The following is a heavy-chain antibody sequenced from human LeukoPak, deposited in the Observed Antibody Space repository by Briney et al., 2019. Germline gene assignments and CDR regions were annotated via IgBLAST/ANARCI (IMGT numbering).Heavy chain of an antibody. V-gene: IGHV3-21*01. Sequence: GGSLRLSCAATGFTFSSYGMNWVRQAPGKGLEWVAYISSSSSYIYYADSVKGRFTISRDNAKKSLYLQMNSLRAEDTAVYYCARDPPTITLAGNGNDYWGQGTLVTVSS. CDR2: ISSSSSYI. D-gene: IGHD6-19*01. CDR1: GFTFSSYG. CDR3: ARDPPTITLAGNGNDY. J-gene: IGHJ4*02.